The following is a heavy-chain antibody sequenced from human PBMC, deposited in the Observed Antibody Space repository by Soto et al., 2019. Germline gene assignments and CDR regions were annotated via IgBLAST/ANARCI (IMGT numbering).Heavy chain of an antibody. D-gene: IGHD3-22*01. Sequence: PGGSQRLSCAASGLNISRYWMSWVLQAPGKGLEWVANIKPDGSQKWYVDSVKGRLTISRDNAKKSLYLQMNSLRAEDTAVYYCARGDYYDSSGPFSDAFDIWGQGTMVTVSS. CDR3: ARGDYYDSSGPFSDAFDI. CDR1: GLNISRYW. V-gene: IGHV3-7*04. J-gene: IGHJ3*02. CDR2: IKPDGSQK.